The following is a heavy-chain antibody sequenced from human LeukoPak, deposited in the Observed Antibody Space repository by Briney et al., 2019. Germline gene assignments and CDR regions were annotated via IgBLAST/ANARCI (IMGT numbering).Heavy chain of an antibody. CDR1: GGSISSYY. CDR2: IYYSGST. J-gene: IGHJ6*02. CDR3: ARLPITMVRGVINLWYYYGMDV. Sequence: SETLSLTCTVSGGSISSYYWSWIRQPPGKGLEWIGYIYYSGSTNYNPSLKSRVTISVDTSKNQFSLKLSSVTAADTAVYYCARLPITMVRGVINLWYYYGMDVWGQGALVTVSS. D-gene: IGHD3-10*01. V-gene: IGHV4-59*08.